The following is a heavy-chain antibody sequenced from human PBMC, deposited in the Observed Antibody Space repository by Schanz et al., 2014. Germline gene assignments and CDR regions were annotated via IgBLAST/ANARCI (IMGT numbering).Heavy chain of an antibody. CDR2: ISAYNGNT. Sequence: QVQLVQSGAEVKKPGSSVKVSCKASGGTFSSDTFSWVRQAPGQGLEWMGWISAYNGNTNYAQKLQGRVAMATDTSTSTAYMELSSLRSEDTAVYYCARDGGEVVRGVIEGVNHYYYGMDVWGQGTTVTVSS. CDR1: GGTFSSDT. J-gene: IGHJ6*02. D-gene: IGHD3-10*01. CDR3: ARDGGEVVRGVIEGVNHYYYGMDV. V-gene: IGHV1-18*01.